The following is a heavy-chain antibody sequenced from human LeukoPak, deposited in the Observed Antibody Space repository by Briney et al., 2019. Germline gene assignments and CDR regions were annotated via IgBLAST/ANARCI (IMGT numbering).Heavy chain of an antibody. Sequence: GGSLRLSCVASGFTFNNYAMSWVRQAPGKGLEWVAVISYDGSYKNYADSVQGRFSISRDNPKNTLYLQMNTLSAEDTAVYYCGKERWGYCSSAGCPLFDSWGQGTLITVSS. CDR2: ISYDGSYK. D-gene: IGHD2-2*01. V-gene: IGHV3-30*18. J-gene: IGHJ4*02. CDR1: GFTFNNYA. CDR3: GKERWGYCSSAGCPLFDS.